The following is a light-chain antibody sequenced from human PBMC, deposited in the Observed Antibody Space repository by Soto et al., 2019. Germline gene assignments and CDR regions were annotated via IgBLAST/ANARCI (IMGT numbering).Light chain of an antibody. V-gene: IGKV1-39*01. Sequence: DIHITQSPSSLSASVGDRVTITCRASQSISSYLNWYQQKPGKAPNLLIYAASSLQSGVPSRFSGSGSGTDFTLTISSLQPEDFETYYCQQSYSTPRTFGQGTKVDIK. CDR2: AAS. CDR3: QQSYSTPRT. CDR1: QSISSY. J-gene: IGKJ1*01.